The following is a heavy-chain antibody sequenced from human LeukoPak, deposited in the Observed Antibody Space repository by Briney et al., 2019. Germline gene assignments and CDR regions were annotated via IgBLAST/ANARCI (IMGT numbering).Heavy chain of an antibody. V-gene: IGHV4-4*02. CDR1: GGSISSSNW. CDR3: ASGFYNSSGFYAAFDI. Sequence: PSETLSLTCAVSGGSISSSNWWNWVRQPPGKGLEWIGEIYLSGRTTYSPSLKSRATISADKSKNQFSLRLSSVTAADTAVYYCASGFYNSSGFYAAFDIWGLGTLVTVSS. J-gene: IGHJ3*02. CDR2: IYLSGRT. D-gene: IGHD3-22*01.